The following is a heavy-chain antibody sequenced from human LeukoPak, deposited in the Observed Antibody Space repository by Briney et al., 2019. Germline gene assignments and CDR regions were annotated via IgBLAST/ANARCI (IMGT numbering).Heavy chain of an antibody. Sequence: SETLSLTCTVSGGSISSGGYYWSWIRQHPGKGLEWTGYIYYSGSTYYNPSLKSRVTISVDTSKNQFSLKLSSVTAADTAVYYCARVTWGTLAYCGGDCFRHYFDYWGQGTLVTVSS. CDR2: IYYSGST. CDR1: GGSISSGGYY. CDR3: ARVTWGTLAYCGGDCFRHYFDY. J-gene: IGHJ4*02. V-gene: IGHV4-31*03. D-gene: IGHD2-21*02.